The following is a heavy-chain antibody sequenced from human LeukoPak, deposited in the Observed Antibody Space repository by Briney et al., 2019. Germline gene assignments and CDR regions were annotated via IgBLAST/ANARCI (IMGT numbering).Heavy chain of an antibody. CDR3: ARYCSGGSCYRSFSTFDY. J-gene: IGHJ4*02. D-gene: IGHD2-15*01. CDR1: GFTFSNYA. CDR2: ISSSSSYI. Sequence: PGGSLRLSCAASGFTFSNYAMTWVRQAPGKGLEWVSSISSSSSYIYYADSVKGRFTISRDNAKNSLYLQMNSMRAEDTAVYYCARYCSGGSCYRSFSTFDYWGQGTLVTVSS. V-gene: IGHV3-21*01.